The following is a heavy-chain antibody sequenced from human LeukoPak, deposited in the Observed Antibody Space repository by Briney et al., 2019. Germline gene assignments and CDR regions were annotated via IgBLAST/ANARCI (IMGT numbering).Heavy chain of an antibody. V-gene: IGHV3-23*01. CDR3: ARLRFLEWLSFDY. D-gene: IGHD3-3*01. CDR1: GFTFSSYA. Sequence: QTGGSLRLSCAASGFTFSSYAMSWVRQAPGKGLEWVSAISGSGGSTYHADSVKGRFTISRDNSKNTLYLQMNSLRAEDTAVYYCARLRFLEWLSFDYWGQGTLVTVSS. J-gene: IGHJ4*02. CDR2: ISGSGGST.